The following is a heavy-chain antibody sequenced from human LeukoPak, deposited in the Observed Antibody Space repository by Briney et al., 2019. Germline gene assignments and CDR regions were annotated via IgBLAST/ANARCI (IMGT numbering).Heavy chain of an antibody. D-gene: IGHD3-16*01. Sequence: ASVKVYCKASGGTFSSYDISWVRQAPGQGLEWMGGIIPIFGTANYAQKFQGRVTITADKSTSTAYMELSSLRSEDTAVYYCARGFGGPDGMDVWGKGTTVTVSS. V-gene: IGHV1-69*06. CDR1: GGTFSSYD. CDR2: IIPIFGTA. J-gene: IGHJ6*04. CDR3: ARGFGGPDGMDV.